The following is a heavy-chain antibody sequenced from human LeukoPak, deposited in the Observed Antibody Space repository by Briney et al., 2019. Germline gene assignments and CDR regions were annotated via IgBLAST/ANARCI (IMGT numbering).Heavy chain of an antibody. CDR3: AAMVPYYYYGMDV. V-gene: IGHV3-23*01. CDR2: ISGSGGST. D-gene: IGHD3-10*01. Sequence: PGGSLRLSCAASGFTFSSYAMSWVRQAPGKGLEWVSAISGSGGSTYYADSVKGRFTISRDNSKYTLYLQMNSLRAEDTAVYYCAAMVPYYYYGMDVWGQGTTVTVSS. J-gene: IGHJ6*02. CDR1: GFTFSSYA.